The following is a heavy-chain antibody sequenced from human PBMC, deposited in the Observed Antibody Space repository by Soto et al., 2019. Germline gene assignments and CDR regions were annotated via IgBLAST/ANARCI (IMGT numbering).Heavy chain of an antibody. CDR3: ARDHGYSYGPYYYYYGMDV. CDR1: GGSISSGGYY. Sequence: SETLSLTCTVSGGSISSGGYYWSWIRQHPGKGLEWIGYIYYSGSTYYNPSLKGRVTISVDTSKNQFSLKLSSVTAADTAVYYCARDHGYSYGPYYYYYGMDVWGQGTTVTVSS. V-gene: IGHV4-31*03. D-gene: IGHD5-18*01. CDR2: IYYSGST. J-gene: IGHJ6*02.